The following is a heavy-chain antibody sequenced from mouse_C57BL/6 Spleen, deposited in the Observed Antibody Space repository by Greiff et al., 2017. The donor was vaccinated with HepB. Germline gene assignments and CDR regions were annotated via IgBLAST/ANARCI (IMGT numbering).Heavy chain of an antibody. CDR1: GFTFSSYA. CDR3: ARDRGAFTTVAGAMDY. J-gene: IGHJ4*01. V-gene: IGHV5-4*01. D-gene: IGHD1-1*01. Sequence: EVKLMESGGGLVKPGGSLKLSCAASGFTFSSYAMSWVRQTPEKRLEWVATISDGGSYTYYPDNVKGRFTISRDNAKNNLYLQMSHLKSEDTAMYYCARDRGAFTTVAGAMDYWGQGTSVTVSS. CDR2: ISDGGSYT.